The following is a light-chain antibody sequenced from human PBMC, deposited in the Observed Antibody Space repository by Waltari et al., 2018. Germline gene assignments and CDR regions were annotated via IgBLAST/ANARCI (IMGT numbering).Light chain of an antibody. J-gene: IGKJ1*01. CDR3: QQHYSSPRT. V-gene: IGKV4-1*01. CDR1: QNVLYSSNNRNY. CDR2: WAC. Sequence: DIVMTQSPDSLAVSLGERATINCKSSQNVLYSSNNRNYLAWYQHKPGQPPKLLIYWACTREAGRPGRFSGSRSGTDCTDTNSSLQAEDVAVYYCQQHYSSPRTFGQGTQVEIK.